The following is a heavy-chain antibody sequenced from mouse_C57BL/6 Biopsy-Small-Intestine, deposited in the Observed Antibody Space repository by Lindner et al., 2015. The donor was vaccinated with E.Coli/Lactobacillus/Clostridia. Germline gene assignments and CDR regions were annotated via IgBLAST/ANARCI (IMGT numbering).Heavy chain of an antibody. Sequence: VQLQESGAELVRPGASVKLSCKASGYTFTDYEMHWVKQTPVYGLEWIGAIDPENGNAAYSQKFKGKATLTADKSSNTAYMELRSLTSEDSAVYYCTYLDGDSWYFDVWGAGTTVTVSS. V-gene: IGHV1-15*01. CDR2: IDPENGNA. CDR1: GYTFTDYE. D-gene: IGHD2-13*01. CDR3: TYLDGDSWYFDV. J-gene: IGHJ1*01.